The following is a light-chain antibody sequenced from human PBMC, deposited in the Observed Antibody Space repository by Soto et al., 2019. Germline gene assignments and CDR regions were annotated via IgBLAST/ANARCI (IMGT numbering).Light chain of an antibody. CDR3: QKYDTAPQT. V-gene: IGKV1-27*01. J-gene: IGKJ1*01. Sequence: DIQMTQSPSSLSASVGDRVTITCRASQGIIDYLAWYQRKPGKPPKLLIYAASTLHSGVPSRFSGSGAGTDFTLTISSLQPEDVATYYCQKYDTAPQTFGPGTRVEIK. CDR1: QGIIDY. CDR2: AAS.